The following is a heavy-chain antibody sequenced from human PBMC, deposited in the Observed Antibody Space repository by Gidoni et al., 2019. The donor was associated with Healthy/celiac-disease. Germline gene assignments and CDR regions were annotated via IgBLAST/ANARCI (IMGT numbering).Heavy chain of an antibody. Sequence: QVQLSPSGAEVKKRVASVSLSCKAAGYSFTSYDLNWVRQATGQGLEWMGWMNPNSGNTGYAQKFQGRVTMTRNTSISTAYMELSSLRSEDTAVYYCARTGRRMVWFDPWGQGTLVTVSS. CDR1: GYSFTSYD. D-gene: IGHD3-10*01. J-gene: IGHJ5*02. CDR2: MNPNSGNT. V-gene: IGHV1-8*01. CDR3: ARTGRRMVWFDP.